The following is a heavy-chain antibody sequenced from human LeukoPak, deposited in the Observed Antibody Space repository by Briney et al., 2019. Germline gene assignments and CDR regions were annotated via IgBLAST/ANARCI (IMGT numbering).Heavy chain of an antibody. Sequence: GSVRVSCKASGYIFSKYVVHWVRQAPGQGPEWMGWIKDGSGDTKYAENVQGRLTITRDTSASTVYMELSSLTSEDAALYYCARDDCGDTCYPGGYWGQGTLVTVSS. CDR3: ARDDCGDTCYPGGY. D-gene: IGHD2-21*01. CDR2: IKDGSGDT. V-gene: IGHV1-3*01. J-gene: IGHJ4*02. CDR1: GYIFSKYV.